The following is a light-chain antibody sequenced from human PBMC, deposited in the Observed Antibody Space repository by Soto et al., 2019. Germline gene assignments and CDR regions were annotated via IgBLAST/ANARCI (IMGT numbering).Light chain of an antibody. CDR2: EVN. CDR3: TSYAGSNIHYV. J-gene: IGLJ1*01. CDR1: SSDIGGYNY. Sequence: QSVLTQPPSASGSPGQSVIISCTGTSSDIGGYNYVSWYQQHPGKAPKLMIYEVNKRPSGVPDRFSGSKSGNTASLTVSGLQAGDEADYYCTSYAGSNIHYVFGTGTKVTVL. V-gene: IGLV2-8*01.